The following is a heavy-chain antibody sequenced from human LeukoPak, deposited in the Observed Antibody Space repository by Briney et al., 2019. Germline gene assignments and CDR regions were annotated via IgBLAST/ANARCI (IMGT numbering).Heavy chain of an antibody. Sequence: ASVRVSCKASGDTFSSYGISWIRQSPGQGLERMGWISAHNGATNFAQKFQGRLTMTADTSTTTAYMELRSLTSDDTAIYYCARDSETISGVVIPSNYWGQGTLVTVSP. CDR1: GDTFSSYG. CDR3: ARDSETISGVVIPSNY. D-gene: IGHD3-3*01. J-gene: IGHJ4*02. V-gene: IGHV1-18*01. CDR2: ISAHNGAT.